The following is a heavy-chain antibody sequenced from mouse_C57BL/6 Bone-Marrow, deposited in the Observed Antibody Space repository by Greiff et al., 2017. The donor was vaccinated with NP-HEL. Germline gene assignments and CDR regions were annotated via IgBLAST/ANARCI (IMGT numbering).Heavy chain of an antibody. CDR2: IDPENGDT. Sequence: EGKQKKSGGERGRKGASVKLSCHSSSFPLPPSSLPFFPPLPSHCLYWIGWIDPENGDTEYASKFQGKATITADTSSNTAYLQLSSLTSEDTAVYYCTTPLGLFDYWGQGTTHTVSS. CDR1: SFPLPPSS. D-gene: IGHD6-1*01. CDR3: TTPLGLFDY. J-gene: IGHJ2*01. V-gene: IGHV14-4*01.